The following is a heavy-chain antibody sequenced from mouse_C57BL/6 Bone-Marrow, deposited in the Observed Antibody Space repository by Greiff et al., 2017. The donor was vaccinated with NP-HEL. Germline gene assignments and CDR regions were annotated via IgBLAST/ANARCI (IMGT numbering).Heavy chain of an antibody. J-gene: IGHJ3*01. CDR2: ISSGSSTI. CDR1: GFTFSDYG. CDR3: ARPYYGNYDAWFAD. V-gene: IGHV5-17*01. Sequence: EVMLVESGGGLVKPGGSLKLSCAASGFTFSDYGMHWVRQAPEKGLEWVAYISSGSSTIYYADTVKGRFTISRDNAKNTLFLQMTSLRSEDTAMYYCARPYYGNYDAWFADWGQGTLVTVSA. D-gene: IGHD2-10*01.